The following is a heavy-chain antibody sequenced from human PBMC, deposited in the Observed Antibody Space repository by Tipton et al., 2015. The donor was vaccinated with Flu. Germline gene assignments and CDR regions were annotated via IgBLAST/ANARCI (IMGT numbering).Heavy chain of an antibody. J-gene: IGHJ4*02. Sequence: TLSLTCTDSGGSISSSSYNWGWIRQPPGKGLEWIASIYYSGRAYYNPSLKSRVTISVDTSKNQFSLKLNSVTAADTAVYYCARLSYYDVDLKNFYFEYWGQGALVTVSS. D-gene: IGHD3-10*02. V-gene: IGHV4-39*01. CDR3: ARLSYYDVDLKNFYFEY. CDR1: GGSISSSSYN. CDR2: IYYSGRA.